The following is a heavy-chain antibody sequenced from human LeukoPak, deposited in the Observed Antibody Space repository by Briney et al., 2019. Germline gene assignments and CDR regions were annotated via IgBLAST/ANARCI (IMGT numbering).Heavy chain of an antibody. D-gene: IGHD6-13*01. J-gene: IGHJ5*02. Sequence: ASVKVSCKASGGTFSSYAISWVRQAPGQGLEWMGGIIPIFGTANYAQKFQGRVTITADESTSTAYMELSSLRSEDTAVYYCARRRNLYSSSWFDPWGQGTLVTASS. CDR1: GGTFSSYA. CDR3: ARRRNLYSSSWFDP. V-gene: IGHV1-69*13. CDR2: IIPIFGTA.